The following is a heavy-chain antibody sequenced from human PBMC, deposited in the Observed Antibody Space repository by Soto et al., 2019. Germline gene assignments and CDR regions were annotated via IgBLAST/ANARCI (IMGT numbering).Heavy chain of an antibody. V-gene: IGHV1-69*12. CDR3: ARVEVVTGHEDFQH. J-gene: IGHJ1*01. Sequence: QVQLVQSGAAVKKPGSSVKVSCKASGGTFSSYAISWVRQAPGQGLEWMGGIIPIFGTANYAQKFQGRVTVTADESTSTAYMELSSLKPEDTAVYYCARVEVVTGHEDFQHWGQGTLVTVSS. CDR1: GGTFSSYA. CDR2: IIPIFGTA. D-gene: IGHD2-21*02.